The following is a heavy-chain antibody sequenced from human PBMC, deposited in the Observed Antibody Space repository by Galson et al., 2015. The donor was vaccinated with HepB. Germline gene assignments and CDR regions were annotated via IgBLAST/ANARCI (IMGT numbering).Heavy chain of an antibody. V-gene: IGHV3-48*03. Sequence: SLRLSCAASGFTFSYYEMNWVRQAPGKGLEWVSYISSSGNTIYYADSVKGRFTISRDNAKNSLYLQMNSLRAEDTAVYYCARGYCSSTSCLDYWGQGTLVTISS. CDR3: ARGYCSSTSCLDY. CDR1: GFTFSYYE. J-gene: IGHJ4*02. D-gene: IGHD2-2*01. CDR2: ISSSGNTI.